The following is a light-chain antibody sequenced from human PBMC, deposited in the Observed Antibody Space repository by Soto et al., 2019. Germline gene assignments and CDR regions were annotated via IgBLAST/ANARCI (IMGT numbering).Light chain of an antibody. J-gene: IGKJ1*01. CDR1: QGISSY. CDR2: AAS. V-gene: IGKV1-8*01. CDR3: QQYSSYPST. Sequence: AIRMTQSPSSFSASTGDRVTITCRASQGISSYLAWYQQKSGKAPNLLIYAASTLQSGVPSRFSGSGSGTVFTLTISCLQSEDFATYYCQQYSSYPSTFGQGTKVEIK.